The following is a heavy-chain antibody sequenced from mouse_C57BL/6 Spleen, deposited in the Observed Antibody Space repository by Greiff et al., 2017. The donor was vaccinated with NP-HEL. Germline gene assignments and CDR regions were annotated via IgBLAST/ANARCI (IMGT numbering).Heavy chain of an antibody. CDR1: GYTFTSYW. Sequence: VQLQQSGAELAKPGASVKLSCKASGYTFTSYWMHWVKQRPGQGLEWIGYINPSSGYTKYNQKFKDKATLTADKSSRPASMQLSSLTYADSAVYYCARFYGSGYDSWVQGTTLTVSS. D-gene: IGHD1-1*01. V-gene: IGHV1-7*01. CDR2: INPSSGYT. J-gene: IGHJ2*01. CDR3: ARFYGSGYDS.